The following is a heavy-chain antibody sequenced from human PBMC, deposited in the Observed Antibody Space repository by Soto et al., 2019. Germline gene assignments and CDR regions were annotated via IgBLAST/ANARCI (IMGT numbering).Heavy chain of an antibody. Sequence: ASVKVSCKASGYTFTSYDINWVRQATGQGLEWMGWMNPNSGNTGYAQKFQGRVTMTRNTSISTAYMELSSPRSEDTAVYYCATEGGLTFDAFDIWGQGTMVTVSS. D-gene: IGHD1-26*01. CDR3: ATEGGLTFDAFDI. V-gene: IGHV1-8*01. J-gene: IGHJ3*02. CDR1: GYTFTSYD. CDR2: MNPNSGNT.